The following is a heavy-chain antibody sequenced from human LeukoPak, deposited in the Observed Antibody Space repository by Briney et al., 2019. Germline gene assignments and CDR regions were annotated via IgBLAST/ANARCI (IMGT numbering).Heavy chain of an antibody. J-gene: IGHJ4*02. CDR3: ARGGIAAAGTVDY. Sequence: PGRSLRLSCAASGFTFSSYAMHWVRQAPGKGLEWVAVISYDGSNKYYADSVKGRFTISRDNSKNALYLQMNSLRAEDTAVYYCARGGIAAAGTVDYWGQGTLVTVSS. D-gene: IGHD6-13*01. CDR1: GFTFSSYA. V-gene: IGHV3-30*04. CDR2: ISYDGSNK.